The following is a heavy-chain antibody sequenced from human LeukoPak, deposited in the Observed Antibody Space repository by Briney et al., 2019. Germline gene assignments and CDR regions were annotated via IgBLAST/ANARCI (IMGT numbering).Heavy chain of an antibody. J-gene: IGHJ4*02. Sequence: PGRTLRLSCAASGFTFDDYAMHWVRHAPGKGLEWVSLISGDCGSTYYADSVKGRFTISRDHSKNSLDLQKLSLRTEDAALYYCATDISDGYNPVYFDYWGQGTPVTGSS. CDR1: GFTFDDYA. CDR2: ISGDCGST. V-gene: IGHV3-43*02. CDR3: ATDISDGYNPVYFDY. D-gene: IGHD5-24*01.